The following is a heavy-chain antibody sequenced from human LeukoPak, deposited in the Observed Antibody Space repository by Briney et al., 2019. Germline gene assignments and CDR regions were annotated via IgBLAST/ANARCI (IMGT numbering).Heavy chain of an antibody. J-gene: IGHJ4*02. V-gene: IGHV3-48*04. D-gene: IGHD6-19*01. Sequence: GGSLRLSCAASGFTFSSYSMNWVRQAPGKGLEWVSYISSSSTIYYADSVKGRFTISRDNAKNSLYLQMNSLRAEDTAVYYCAGSGIEVVVRMHSWGKGTLSPSPQ. CDR3: AGSGIEVVVRMHS. CDR2: ISSSSTI. CDR1: GFTFSSYS.